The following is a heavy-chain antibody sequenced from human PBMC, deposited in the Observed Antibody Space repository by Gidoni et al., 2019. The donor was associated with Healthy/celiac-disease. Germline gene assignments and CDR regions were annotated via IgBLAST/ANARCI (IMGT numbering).Heavy chain of an antibody. CDR1: GFTFSSYS. J-gene: IGHJ4*02. V-gene: IGHV3-48*02. CDR3: AKNAVAGISVRGTFWDY. CDR2: VSSSSSTI. Sequence: EVQLVESGGGLVQPGGSLRLSCAASGFTFSSYSMNWVRQAPGKGLEWVSYVSSSSSTIYYADSVKGRFTISRDNAKNSLYLQMNSLRDEDTAVYYCAKNAVAGISVRGTFWDYWGQGTLVTVSS. D-gene: IGHD6-19*01.